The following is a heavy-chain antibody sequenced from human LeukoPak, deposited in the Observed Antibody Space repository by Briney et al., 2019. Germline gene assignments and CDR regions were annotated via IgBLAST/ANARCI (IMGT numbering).Heavy chain of an antibody. D-gene: IGHD3-9*01. Sequence: QAGGSLRLSCAASGFTFSSYSMNWVRQAPGKGLGWVSVISLNDGSTYYADSVRGRFTISRDNSKNTLFLQMNGLRAEDTAIYYCAKAMTSSTYYFDSWGQGTLVTVSS. J-gene: IGHJ4*02. CDR3: AKAMTSSTYYFDS. V-gene: IGHV3-23*01. CDR1: GFTFSSYS. CDR2: ISLNDGST.